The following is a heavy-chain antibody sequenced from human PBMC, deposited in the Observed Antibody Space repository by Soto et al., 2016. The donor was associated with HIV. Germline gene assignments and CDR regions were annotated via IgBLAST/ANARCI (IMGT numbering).Heavy chain of an antibody. CDR3: ARDLWVVRGVPSGMDV. J-gene: IGHJ6*02. CDR2: IYSGGTT. V-gene: IGHV3-66*01. D-gene: IGHD3-10*01. Sequence: EVQLVESGGGLVQPGESLRLSCAASGLTVSTNYMTWVRQAPGKGLEWVSVIYSGGTTDYADSVKGRFTISRDNSKNTLYLQMNSLRAEDTAVYYCARDLWVVRGVPSGMDVWGQGTTVTVSS. CDR1: GLTVSTNY.